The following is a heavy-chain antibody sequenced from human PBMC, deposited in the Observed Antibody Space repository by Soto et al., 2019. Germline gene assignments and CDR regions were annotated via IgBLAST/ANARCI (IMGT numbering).Heavy chain of an antibody. CDR2: IIPMYGTT. CDR3: ATSVGAFGYLFFKMYV. D-gene: IGHD5-12*01. CDR1: GGSFSSSA. Sequence: SVKVSCKSSGGSFSSSAITWVRQAPGQGLEWMGRIIPMYGTTFYAQTFQGRVTITADESTSTVYMHLSSLKSEDTASYFCATSVGAFGYLFFKMYVWG. J-gene: IGHJ6*02. V-gene: IGHV1-69*13.